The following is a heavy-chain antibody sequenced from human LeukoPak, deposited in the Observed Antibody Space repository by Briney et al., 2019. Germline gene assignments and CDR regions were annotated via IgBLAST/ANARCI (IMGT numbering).Heavy chain of an antibody. Sequence: TGGSLRLSCAASGFTFSSYAMSWVRQAPGKGLEWVSSISSSSSYIYYADSVKGRFTISRDNAKNSLYLQMNSLRAEDTAVYYCARRRELLGGGDTFDYWGQGTLVTVSS. CDR2: ISSSSSYI. V-gene: IGHV3-21*01. CDR3: ARRRELLGGGDTFDY. J-gene: IGHJ4*02. CDR1: GFTFSSYA. D-gene: IGHD1-26*01.